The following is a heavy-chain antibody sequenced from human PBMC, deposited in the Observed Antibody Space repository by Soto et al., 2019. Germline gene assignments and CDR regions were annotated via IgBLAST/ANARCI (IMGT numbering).Heavy chain of an antibody. J-gene: IGHJ4*02. CDR3: AQRLRGYSYHFAY. D-gene: IGHD5-18*01. Sequence: QITLKESGPTLVKPTQTLTLTSTLSGFSLTTTGVGVGWIRQPPGKALECLARIYWDVDEGYSPSLKSRLTITEEDPKKQVVLTMTKMDPVETATYYCAQRLRGYSYHFAYWGQGTVVNVSS. CDR1: GFSLTTTGVG. CDR2: IYWDVDE. V-gene: IGHV2-5*02.